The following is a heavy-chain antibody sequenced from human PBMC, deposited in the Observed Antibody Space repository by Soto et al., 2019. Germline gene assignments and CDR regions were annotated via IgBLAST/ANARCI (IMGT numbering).Heavy chain of an antibody. Sequence: QVQLQESGPGLVKASETLSLSCTVSGHSISADYWSWIRQPAGKRLEWIGRVDARGNTNYNPSPKSRVTMSVDTSKNQFFLKVRSVTAADTAMYFCARDVGGSVVPHWFDPWGQGALVTVSS. J-gene: IGHJ5*02. V-gene: IGHV4-4*07. CDR2: VDARGNT. D-gene: IGHD3-22*01. CDR1: GHSISADY. CDR3: ARDVGGSVVPHWFDP.